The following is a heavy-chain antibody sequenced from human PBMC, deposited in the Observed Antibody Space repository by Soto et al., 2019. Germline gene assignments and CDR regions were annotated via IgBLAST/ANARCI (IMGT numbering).Heavy chain of an antibody. V-gene: IGHV3-9*01. Sequence: PGGSLRLSCAASGFIFDNYAMHWVRQAPGKGLAWVSGISWNSGNVGYADSVKGRFTISRDNAENSLYLQMNSLRPEDTALYYCAKDTGDSSGYYYYYYYGMDVWGQGTTVTVSS. CDR3: AKDTGDSSGYYYYYYYGMDV. CDR2: ISWNSGNV. D-gene: IGHD3-22*01. CDR1: GFIFDNYA. J-gene: IGHJ6*02.